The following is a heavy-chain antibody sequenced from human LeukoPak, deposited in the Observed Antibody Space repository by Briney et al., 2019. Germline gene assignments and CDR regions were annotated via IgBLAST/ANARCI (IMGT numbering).Heavy chain of an antibody. CDR1: GYTFTSYG. Sequence: VASVKVSCKASGYTFTSYGISWVRQAPGQGLEWMGGIIPIFGTANYAQKFQGRVTITTDESTSTAYMELSSLRSEDTAVYYCARDTPARPTVQKTGDYWGQGTLVTVSS. V-gene: IGHV1-69*05. CDR2: IIPIFGTA. CDR3: ARDTPARPTVQKTGDY. J-gene: IGHJ4*02. D-gene: IGHD2-2*01.